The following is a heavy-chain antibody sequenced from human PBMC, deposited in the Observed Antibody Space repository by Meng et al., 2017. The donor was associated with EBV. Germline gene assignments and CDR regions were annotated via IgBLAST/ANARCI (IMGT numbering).Heavy chain of an antibody. J-gene: IGHJ5*02. CDR2: INPSGGST. V-gene: IGHV1-46*01. D-gene: IGHD6-13*01. CDR3: ARNGIAAWGWFDP. Sequence: PGLVGAEGSKRRASVKFSCKTSGYTFTSYDLHSVGKDLGQGLEWMGRINPSGGSTSNAQKSQGRVTMTRDTSTNTVSMELSSMGSEDTAVYYCARNGIAAWGWFDPWGQGTLVTVSS. CDR1: GYTFTSYD.